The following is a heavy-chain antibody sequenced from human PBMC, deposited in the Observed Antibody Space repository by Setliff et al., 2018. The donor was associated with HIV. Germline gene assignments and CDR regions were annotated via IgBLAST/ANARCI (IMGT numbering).Heavy chain of an antibody. D-gene: IGHD2-2*01. CDR2: IYYSGST. Sequence: PSETLSLTCTVSGGSIRSTSHYWGWIRQPPGKGLEWIGSIYYSGSTYYNPSLKSRITISVDTSKNQFSLRLSSVTAADTAVYYCARQGLVLVPASIDWRLPPSPIDYWGQGALVTVSS. V-gene: IGHV4-39*01. CDR1: GGSIRSTSHY. CDR3: ARQGLVLVPASIDWRLPPSPIDY. J-gene: IGHJ4*02.